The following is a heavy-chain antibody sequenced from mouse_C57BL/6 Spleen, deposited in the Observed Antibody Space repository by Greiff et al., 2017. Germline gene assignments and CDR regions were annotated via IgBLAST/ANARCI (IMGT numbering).Heavy chain of an antibody. Sequence: EVKVVESEGGLVQPGSSMKLSCTASGFTFSDYYMAWVRQVPEKGLEWVANINYDGSSTYYLDSLKSRFIISRDNAKNILYLQMSSLKSEDTATYYCARGGTGYYAMDYWGQGTSVTVSS. CDR3: ARGGTGYYAMDY. D-gene: IGHD4-1*01. V-gene: IGHV5-16*01. CDR2: INYDGSST. J-gene: IGHJ4*01. CDR1: GFTFSDYY.